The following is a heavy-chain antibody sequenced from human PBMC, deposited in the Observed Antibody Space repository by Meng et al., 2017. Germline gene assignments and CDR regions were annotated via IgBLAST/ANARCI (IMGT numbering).Heavy chain of an antibody. CDR1: GFTFSSYA. J-gene: IGHJ6*02. D-gene: IGHD5-18*01. V-gene: IGHV3-23*01. CDR3: ARVSPRKVQLSALSYYYGMDV. CDR2: ISGSGGST. Sequence: GGSLRLSCAASGFTFSSYAMSWVRQAPGKGLEWVSAISGSGGSTYYVDSVKGRFTISRDNSKNTLYLQMNSLRAEDTAVYYCARVSPRKVQLSALSYYYGMDVWGQGTTVTVSS.